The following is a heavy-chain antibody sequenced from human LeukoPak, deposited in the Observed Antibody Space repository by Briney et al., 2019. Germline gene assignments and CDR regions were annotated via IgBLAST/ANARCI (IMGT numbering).Heavy chain of an antibody. CDR1: GGSFSGYY. V-gene: IGHV4-59*01. CDR3: ARSWWGDDAFDI. D-gene: IGHD2-15*01. Sequence: PSETLSLTCAVYGGSFSGYYWSWIRQPPGKGLEWIGYIYYSGSTNYNPSPKSRVTISVDTSKNQFSLKLSSVTAADTAVYYCARSWWGDDAFDIWGQGTMVAVSS. CDR2: IYYSGST. J-gene: IGHJ3*02.